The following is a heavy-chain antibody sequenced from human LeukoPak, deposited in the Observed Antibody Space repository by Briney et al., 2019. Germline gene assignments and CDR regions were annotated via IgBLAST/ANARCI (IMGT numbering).Heavy chain of an antibody. CDR3: AKFVDSSSSGDFDY. Sequence: GGSLRLSCAASGLTFSSYGMHWVRQAPGKGLEWVAVIWYDGSNKYYADSVKGRFTTSRDNSTSTLYLQMNSLRAEDTAVYYCAKFVDSSSSGDFDYWGQGTLVTVSS. CDR1: GLTFSSYG. J-gene: IGHJ4*02. D-gene: IGHD6-6*01. CDR2: IWYDGSNK. V-gene: IGHV3-33*06.